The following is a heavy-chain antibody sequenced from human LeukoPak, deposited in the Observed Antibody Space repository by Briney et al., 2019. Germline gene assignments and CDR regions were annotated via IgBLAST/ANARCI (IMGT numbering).Heavy chain of an antibody. CDR2: ISSSGSTI. Sequence: GGSLRLSCAASGYTFSSYEMNWVRQAPGKGLEWVSYISSSGSTIYYADSVKGRFTISRDNAKNSLYLQMNSLRAEDTAVYYCARDERYCSGWGYWGQGTLVTVSS. CDR3: ARDERYCSGWGY. J-gene: IGHJ4*02. CDR1: GYTFSSYE. D-gene: IGHD6-19*01. V-gene: IGHV3-48*03.